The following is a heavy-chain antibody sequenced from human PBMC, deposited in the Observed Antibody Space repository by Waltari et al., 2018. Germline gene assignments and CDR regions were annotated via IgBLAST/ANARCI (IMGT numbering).Heavy chain of an antibody. CDR3: TTLARGESGDY. D-gene: IGHD3-10*01. V-gene: IGHV3-7*01. CDR1: GFTFNTYW. J-gene: IGHJ4*02. Sequence: EVQLLESGGGLVQPGGSLRLSCPSSGFTFNTYWMKWIRQAPGKGLEWVANINPDGSQKFYVDSVKGRFTVSRDNAQNSLYLQMNNLRAEDTAVYYCTTLARGESGDYWGQGTLVTVSS. CDR2: INPDGSQK.